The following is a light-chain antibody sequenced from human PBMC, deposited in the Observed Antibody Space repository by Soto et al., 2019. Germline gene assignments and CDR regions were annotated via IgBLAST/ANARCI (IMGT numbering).Light chain of an antibody. CDR2: GAS. CDR1: QSVSSS. CDR3: QQYSGLPPRT. J-gene: IGKJ1*01. Sequence: EIVMTQSPATLSVSPGERATLSCRASQSVSSSLAWYQQRPGQAPRLLVYGASTRATGVPARFSGSGSGTDFPLTISSLQDEDFAVYYCQQYSGLPPRTFGQGTKVEIK. V-gene: IGKV3-15*01.